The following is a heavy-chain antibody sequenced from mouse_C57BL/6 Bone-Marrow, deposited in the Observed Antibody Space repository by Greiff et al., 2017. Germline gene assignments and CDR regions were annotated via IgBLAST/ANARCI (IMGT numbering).Heavy chain of an antibody. CDR3: ARIYYGNYVFDY. D-gene: IGHD2-1*01. V-gene: IGHV1-9*01. J-gene: IGHJ2*01. CDR2: ILPGSGST. Sequence: QVQLQQSGAELMKPGASVKLSCKATGYTFTGYWIEWVKQRPGHGLEWIGEILPGSGSTNYNEKFKSKATLTVDTSSSTAYMQLSSLTSEDSAVYYCARIYYGNYVFDYWGQGTTLTVSS. CDR1: GYTFTGYW.